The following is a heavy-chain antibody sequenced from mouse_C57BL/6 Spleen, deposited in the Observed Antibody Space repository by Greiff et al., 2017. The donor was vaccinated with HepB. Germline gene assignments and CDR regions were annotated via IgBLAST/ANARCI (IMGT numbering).Heavy chain of an antibody. Sequence: VKLQQPGAELVMPGASVKLSCKASGYTFTSYWMHWVKQRPGQGLEWIGEIDPSDSYTNYNQKFKGKSTLTVDKSSSTAYMQLSSLTSEDSAVYYCASYYGNSFDYWGQGTTLTVSS. CDR2: IDPSDSYT. CDR1: GYTFTSYW. D-gene: IGHD2-1*01. V-gene: IGHV1-69*01. CDR3: ASYYGNSFDY. J-gene: IGHJ2*01.